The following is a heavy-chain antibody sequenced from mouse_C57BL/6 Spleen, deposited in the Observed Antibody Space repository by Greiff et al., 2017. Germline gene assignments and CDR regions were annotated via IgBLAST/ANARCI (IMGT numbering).Heavy chain of an antibody. Sequence: VQLQQPGAELVRPGSSVKLSCKASGYTFTSYWMDWVKQRPGQGLEWIGNIYPSDSETHYNQKFKDKATLTVDKSSSTAYMQLSSLTSEDSAVYYCARFDGDYAMDYWGQGTSVTVSS. CDR2: IYPSDSET. V-gene: IGHV1-61*01. CDR1: GYTFTSYW. J-gene: IGHJ4*01. D-gene: IGHD1-1*02. CDR3: ARFDGDYAMDY.